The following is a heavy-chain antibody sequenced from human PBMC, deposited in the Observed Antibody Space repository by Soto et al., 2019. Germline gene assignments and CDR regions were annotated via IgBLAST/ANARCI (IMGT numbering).Heavy chain of an antibody. V-gene: IGHV4-4*07. CDR1: GGSLTKYY. J-gene: IGHJ4*02. Sequence: TSETLSLTCTVSGGSLTKYYWSWIRQPAGKGLEWIGRVSTSGNVVSKASLRSRLTMSVDTSKNQFSLKLSSVTAADTAVYYCARDTNGLLYHFDYWGQGTLVTVSS. D-gene: IGHD2-2*02. CDR2: VSTSGNV. CDR3: ARDTNGLLYHFDY.